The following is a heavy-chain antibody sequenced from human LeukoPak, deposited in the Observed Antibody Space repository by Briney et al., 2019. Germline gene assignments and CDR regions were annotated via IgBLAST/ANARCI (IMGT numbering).Heavy chain of an antibody. CDR2: ISSSSSTI. Sequence: PGGSLRLFCAASGFTFSSHSMNWVRQAPGKGLEWVSYISSSSSTIYYADSVKGRFTISRDNAKNSLYLQMNSLRDEDTAVYYCARESYDSSGYYFDYWGQGTLVTVSS. D-gene: IGHD3-22*01. CDR1: GFTFSSHS. CDR3: ARESYDSSGYYFDY. J-gene: IGHJ4*02. V-gene: IGHV3-48*02.